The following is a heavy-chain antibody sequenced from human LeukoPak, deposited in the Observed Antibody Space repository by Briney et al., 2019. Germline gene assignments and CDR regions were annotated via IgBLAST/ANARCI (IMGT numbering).Heavy chain of an antibody. CDR3: AKDRGVGVVVIAITGFDY. CDR2: ISGSGGST. J-gene: IGHJ4*02. D-gene: IGHD2-21*01. Sequence: GGSLRLSCAASGFTFSSYAMSWVRQAPGKGLEWVSAISGSGGSTYYADSVKGRFTISRDNSKNTLYLQMNSLRAEDTAVYYCAKDRGVGVVVIAITGFDYWGQGTLVTVSS. V-gene: IGHV3-23*01. CDR1: GFTFSSYA.